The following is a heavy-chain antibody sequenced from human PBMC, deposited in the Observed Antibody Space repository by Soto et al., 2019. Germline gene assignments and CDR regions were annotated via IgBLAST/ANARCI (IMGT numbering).Heavy chain of an antibody. CDR3: STRRNIPDY. CDR2: IKSKTDGGTT. J-gene: IGHJ4*02. Sequence: EEQLVESGGGLVKPGGSLRLSCVASGFTFTNTWMIWVRQAPGKGLEWVARIKSKTDGGTTDYAAPVKGRFTISRDDSKNTLYLQMNRLETEDPAVYYCSTRRNIPDYWGQGTLVTVSS. CDR1: GFTFTNTW. V-gene: IGHV3-15*07. D-gene: IGHD2-2*02.